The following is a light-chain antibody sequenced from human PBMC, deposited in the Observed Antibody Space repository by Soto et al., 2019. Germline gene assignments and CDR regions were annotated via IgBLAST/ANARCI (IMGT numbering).Light chain of an antibody. J-gene: IGLJ1*01. CDR2: EVS. CDR3: SSYAGSNNFV. V-gene: IGLV2-8*01. CDR1: ISDVGGYNY. Sequence: SALTQPPSSSGSPGQSVTISCTGTISDVGGYNYVSWYQQHPGKAPKLMIYEVSERPSGVPDRFSGSKSSNTASLTVSGLQAEDEADYYCSSYAGSNNFVFGTGTKVTVL.